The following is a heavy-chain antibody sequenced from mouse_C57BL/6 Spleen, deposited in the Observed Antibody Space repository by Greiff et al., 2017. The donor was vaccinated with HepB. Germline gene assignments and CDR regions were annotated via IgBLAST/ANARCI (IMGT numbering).Heavy chain of an antibody. CDR3: AREALTGTFDY. D-gene: IGHD4-1*01. CDR2: INYDGSST. CDR1: GFTFSDYY. Sequence: VKLVESEGGLVQPGSSMKLSCTASGFTFSDYYMAWVRQVPEKGLEWVANINYDGSSTYYLDSLKSRFIISRDNAKNILYLQMSSLKSEDTATYYCAREALTGTFDYWGQGTTLTVSS. V-gene: IGHV5-16*01. J-gene: IGHJ2*01.